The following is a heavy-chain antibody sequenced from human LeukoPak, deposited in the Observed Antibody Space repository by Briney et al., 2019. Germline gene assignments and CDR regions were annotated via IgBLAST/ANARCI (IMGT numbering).Heavy chain of an antibody. J-gene: IGHJ3*02. D-gene: IGHD3-22*01. CDR1: GFTFSSYS. Sequence: GGSLRLSCAASGFTFSSYSMNWVRQAPGKGLEWVSYISSSSSTIYYADSVKGRFTISRDNAKNSLYLQMNSLRDEDTAVYYCASNSSGYYQGDAFDIWGQGTVVTVSS. CDR2: ISSSSSTI. V-gene: IGHV3-48*02. CDR3: ASNSSGYYQGDAFDI.